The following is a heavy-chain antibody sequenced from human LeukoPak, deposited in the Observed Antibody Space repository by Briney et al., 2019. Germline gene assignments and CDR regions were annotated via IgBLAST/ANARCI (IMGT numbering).Heavy chain of an antibody. Sequence: GGALRLSCAASGNCWMHWVRQAPGKGLVWVSHINGDGSWTTYADSVKGRFTISKDNAKNTVYLQMNNLRAEDTAVYYCVSFYETYWGRGTLVTVSS. CDR2: INGDGSWT. CDR1: GNCW. J-gene: IGHJ4*02. CDR3: VSFYETY. V-gene: IGHV3-74*01. D-gene: IGHD2-2*01.